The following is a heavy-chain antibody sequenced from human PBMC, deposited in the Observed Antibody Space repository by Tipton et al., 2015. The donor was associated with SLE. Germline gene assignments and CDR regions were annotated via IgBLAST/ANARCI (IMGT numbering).Heavy chain of an antibody. Sequence: GLVKPSETLSLTCAVSGDSLISDYFWGWIRQPPGKGLEWIGNIFHTGTTYSTPSLKSRITLSVDTANNQFSLRLRSVTAADTAVYFCARATGGSAADAFHICGQGTMVTVSS. CDR3: ARATGGSAADAFHI. V-gene: IGHV4-38-2*01. J-gene: IGHJ3*02. CDR1: GDSLISDYF. D-gene: IGHD2-15*01. CDR2: IFHTGTT.